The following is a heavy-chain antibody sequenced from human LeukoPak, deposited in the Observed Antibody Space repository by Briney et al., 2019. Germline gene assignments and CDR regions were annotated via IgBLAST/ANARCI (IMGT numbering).Heavy chain of an antibody. Sequence: SETLSLTCTVSGGSISSYYWSWIRQPPGKGLEWIGYIYYSGSTNYNPSLKSRVTISVDTSKNQFSLKLSSVTAADTAVYYCARVGGYSSGWYQRYWYFDLWGRGTLVTVSS. CDR3: ARVGGYSSGWYQRYWYFDL. CDR1: GGSISSYY. V-gene: IGHV4-59*12. J-gene: IGHJ2*01. D-gene: IGHD6-19*01. CDR2: IYYSGST.